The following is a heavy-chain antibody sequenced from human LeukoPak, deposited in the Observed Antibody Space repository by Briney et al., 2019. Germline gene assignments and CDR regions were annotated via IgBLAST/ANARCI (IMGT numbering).Heavy chain of an antibody. Sequence: PGGSLRLSCEAPGFTFTSNAMSWVRQAPGKGLKWVSAISGSGGSTYYADSVKGRFTISRDNSKNTLYLQMNSLRAEDTAVYYCATIPPRNYFDGWGQGTLATVSA. CDR1: GFTFTSNA. CDR2: ISGSGGST. CDR3: ATIPPRNYFDG. V-gene: IGHV3-23*01. J-gene: IGHJ4*02. D-gene: IGHD1-7*01.